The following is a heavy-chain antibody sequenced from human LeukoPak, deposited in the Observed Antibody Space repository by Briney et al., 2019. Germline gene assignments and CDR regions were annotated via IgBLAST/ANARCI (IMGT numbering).Heavy chain of an antibody. Sequence: EASVKVSCKASGFTFTSSAVQWVRQARGQRLEWIGWIVVGSGNTNYAQKFQERVTITRDMSTSTAYMELGSLRSEDTAVYYCAAGFGYDILTGYSPSWGQGTLVTVSS. CDR3: AAGFGYDILTGYSPS. J-gene: IGHJ5*02. D-gene: IGHD3-9*01. V-gene: IGHV1-58*01. CDR2: IVVGSGNT. CDR1: GFTFTSSA.